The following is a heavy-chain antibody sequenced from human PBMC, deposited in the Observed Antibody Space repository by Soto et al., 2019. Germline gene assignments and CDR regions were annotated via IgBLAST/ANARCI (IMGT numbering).Heavy chain of an antibody. CDR2: MNPNSGNT. Sequence: GVSVKVSCKASGYTLTSYDINWVRQDTGQGLEWMGWMNPNSGNTGYAQKFQGRVTMTRNTSISTAYMELSSLRSEDTAVYYCARGYSSGWYKMKYYYYYGMDVWGQGTTVTVSS. D-gene: IGHD6-19*01. CDR1: GYTLTSYD. CDR3: ARGYSSGWYKMKYYYYYGMDV. J-gene: IGHJ6*02. V-gene: IGHV1-8*01.